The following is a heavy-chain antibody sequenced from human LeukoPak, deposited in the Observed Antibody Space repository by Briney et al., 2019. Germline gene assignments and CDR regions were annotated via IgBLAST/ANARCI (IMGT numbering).Heavy chain of an antibody. V-gene: IGHV3-30*03. CDR1: GFTFSTYG. J-gene: IGHJ4*02. CDR2: ISYDGSNK. D-gene: IGHD5-18*01. Sequence: PGRSLRLSCAASGFTFSTYGMHWVRQAPGKGLEWVAVISYDGSNKYYADSVKGRFTISRDNSKNTLYLQMNSLRAEDTAAYYCVRDGFSYGSGWYFDYWGQGTLVTVSS. CDR3: VRDGFSYGSGWYFDY.